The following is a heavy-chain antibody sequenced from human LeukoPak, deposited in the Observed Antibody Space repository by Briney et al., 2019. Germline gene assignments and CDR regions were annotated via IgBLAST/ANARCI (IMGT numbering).Heavy chain of an antibody. V-gene: IGHV3-7*01. CDR2: INHNGTEK. CDR3: ARDGGDLWPLDE. J-gene: IGHJ4*02. Sequence: GGSLRLSCAASGFTFNTFWMTWVRQAPGKGLEWVANINHNGTEKYYMDSVGGRFTISRDNAKNSLSVEMKSLRLGDTAVYYCARDGGDLWPLDEWGRGTLVTVSS. D-gene: IGHD3-16*01. CDR1: GFTFNTFW.